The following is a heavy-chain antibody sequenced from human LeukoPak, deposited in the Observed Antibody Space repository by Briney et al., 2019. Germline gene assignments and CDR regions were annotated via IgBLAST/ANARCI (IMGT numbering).Heavy chain of an antibody. Sequence: GASVKVSCKASGYTFTGYYMHWVRQAPGQGLEWVGWINPNSGGTNYAQKFQGWVTMTRDTSISTAYMELSRLRSDDTAVYYCARGQEMGSGWYLGYWGQGTLVTVSS. CDR2: INPNSGGT. CDR1: GYTFTGYY. V-gene: IGHV1-2*04. D-gene: IGHD6-19*01. CDR3: ARGQEMGSGWYLGY. J-gene: IGHJ4*02.